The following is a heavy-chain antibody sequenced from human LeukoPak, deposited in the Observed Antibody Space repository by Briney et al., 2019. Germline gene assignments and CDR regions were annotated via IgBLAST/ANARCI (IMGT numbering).Heavy chain of an antibody. CDR2: IYHSGNT. J-gene: IGHJ4*02. D-gene: IGHD2-8*01. CDR1: GDSVSSGSYY. V-gene: IGHV4-39*07. CDR3: ARAGGKSLMVYFDY. Sequence: PSETLSLTCTVSGDSVSSGSYYWGWIRQPPGKGLEWIGSIYHSGNTYSNSSLKSRVTISVDTSKNQFSLKLSSVTAADTAVYYCARAGGKSLMVYFDYWGQGTLVTVSS.